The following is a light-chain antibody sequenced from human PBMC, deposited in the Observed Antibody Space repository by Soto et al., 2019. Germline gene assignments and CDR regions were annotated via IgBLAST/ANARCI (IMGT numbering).Light chain of an antibody. CDR2: GAS. J-gene: IGKJ3*01. CDR3: QQYGSSTFT. Sequence: EIVLTQSPGTLSLSPGERATLSCRASQSVSSSYLAWYQQKPGQAPRLLIYGASIRATGIPDRFSGSDSGTDFTLTISRLEPEDFAVYYCQQYGSSTFTFGPGTKVDIK. V-gene: IGKV3-20*01. CDR1: QSVSSSY.